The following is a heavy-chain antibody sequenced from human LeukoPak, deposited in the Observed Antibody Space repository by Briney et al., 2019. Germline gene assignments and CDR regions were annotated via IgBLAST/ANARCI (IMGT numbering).Heavy chain of an antibody. D-gene: IGHD6-13*01. CDR2: ISGYNGNT. V-gene: IGHV1-18*01. Sequence: GASVKVSCKASGHTFTSYAISWVRQAPGQGLEWMGWISGYNGNTIYAQRLQGRVTMTTDTSTTTVYMELRSLRSDDTAVYYCARVELIAAAATADYWGQGTLVTVSS. J-gene: IGHJ4*02. CDR3: ARVELIAAAATADY. CDR1: GHTFTSYA.